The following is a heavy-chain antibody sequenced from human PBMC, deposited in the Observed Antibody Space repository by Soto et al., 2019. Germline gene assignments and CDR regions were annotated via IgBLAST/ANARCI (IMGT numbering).Heavy chain of an antibody. V-gene: IGHV3-30*18. CDR1: GFSFNAYG. D-gene: IGHD2-15*01. CDR3: AKARQDIVVVVAPDY. CDR2: ISSDGSNT. J-gene: IGHJ4*02. Sequence: QVQLVESGGGVAQPGGSLRLSCAASGFSFNAYGMRWVRQAPGKGLEWVAVISSDGSNTYYSGSVTGRFTISRDNSKNTLFLQMNWLRTEDAAVYYCAKARQDIVVVVAPDYWGQGTLVAVSS.